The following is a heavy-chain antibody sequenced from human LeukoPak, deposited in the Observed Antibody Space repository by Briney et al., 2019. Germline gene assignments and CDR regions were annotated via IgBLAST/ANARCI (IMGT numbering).Heavy chain of an antibody. CDR3: ARVLGYCSSTSCYRGLRNGMDV. V-gene: IGHV3-30*03. CDR1: GFTFSSYG. J-gene: IGHJ6*02. CDR2: ISYDGSNK. D-gene: IGHD2-2*02. Sequence: TGGSLRLSCAASGFTFSSYGMHWVRQAPGKGLEWVAVISYDGSNKYYADSVKGRFTISRDNSKNTLYLQMNSLRAEDTAVYYCARVLGYCSSTSCYRGLRNGMDVWGQGTTVTVSS.